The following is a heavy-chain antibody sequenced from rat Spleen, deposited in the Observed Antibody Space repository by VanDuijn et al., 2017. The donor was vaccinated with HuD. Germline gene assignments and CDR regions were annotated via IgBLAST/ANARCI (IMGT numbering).Heavy chain of an antibody. J-gene: IGHJ1*01. V-gene: IGHV5-22*01. Sequence: EVQLVESGGGLVQPGRSLKLSCAASGFTFSDYYMAWVRQAPKKGLEWVASINYEGSDTYYGGSVKGRFTISRDNAETTLYLQMNRLRSEDTATYYCARHGPGSWYFDRWGPGTMVTVSS. D-gene: IGHD5-1*01. CDR3: ARHGPGSWYFDR. CDR1: GFTFSDYY. CDR2: INYEGSDT.